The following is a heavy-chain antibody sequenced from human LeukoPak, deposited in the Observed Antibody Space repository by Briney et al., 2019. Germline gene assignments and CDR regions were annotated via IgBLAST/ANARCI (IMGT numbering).Heavy chain of an antibody. D-gene: IGHD3-22*01. Sequence: PSETLSLTCAVYGGSFSGYYWGWIRQPPGKGLEWIGSIYYSGSTYYNPSLKSRVTISVDTSKNQFSLKLSSVTAADTAVYYCARTRAITMIVASGYFDYWGQGTLVTVSS. V-gene: IGHV4-39*01. CDR1: GGSFSGYY. CDR3: ARTRAITMIVASGYFDY. J-gene: IGHJ4*02. CDR2: IYYSGST.